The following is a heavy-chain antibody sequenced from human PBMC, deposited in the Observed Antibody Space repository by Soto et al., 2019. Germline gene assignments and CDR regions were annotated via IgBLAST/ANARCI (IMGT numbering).Heavy chain of an antibody. V-gene: IGHV1-2*02. Sequence: ASVKVSCKASGYTFSGFYMHWVRQAPGQGLEWMGWINPSSGGTKSAEKFQGRVTMTRDTSISTAYMELSRLTSDDTAVYYCASAAVTGTAGLDFWGQGTQVTVSS. J-gene: IGHJ4*02. CDR1: GYTFSGFY. CDR2: INPSSGGT. CDR3: ASAAVTGTAGLDF. D-gene: IGHD6-19*01.